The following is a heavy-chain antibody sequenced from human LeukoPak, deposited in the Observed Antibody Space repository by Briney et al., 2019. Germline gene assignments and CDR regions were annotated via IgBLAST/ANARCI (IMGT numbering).Heavy chain of an antibody. CDR1: GGSISSSSYY. Sequence: SETLSFTCTVSGGSISSSSYYWGWLRQPPGRGLEWIGSIYYSGSTYYNPSLKSRVTISVDTSKNQFSLKLSSVTAADTAVYYCARSLWYSGYMWGQGTLVTVSS. J-gene: IGHJ4*02. V-gene: IGHV4-39*01. CDR2: IYYSGST. D-gene: IGHD1-26*01. CDR3: ARSLWYSGYM.